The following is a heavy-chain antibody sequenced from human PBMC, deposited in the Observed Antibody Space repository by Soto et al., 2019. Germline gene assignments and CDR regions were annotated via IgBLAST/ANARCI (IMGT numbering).Heavy chain of an antibody. Sequence: GGSLRLSCAACGVSVWSYAMSWVRQAPGKGLEWVSGISASGGRTYYADSVKGRFTVSRDSSKNTAFLQMNSLRAEDTAVYYCGKDPTGDYVGGFEFWGQGTMVTVSS. CDR3: GKDPTGDYVGGFEF. CDR1: GVSVWSYA. V-gene: IGHV3-23*01. CDR2: ISASGGRT. J-gene: IGHJ3*01. D-gene: IGHD4-17*01.